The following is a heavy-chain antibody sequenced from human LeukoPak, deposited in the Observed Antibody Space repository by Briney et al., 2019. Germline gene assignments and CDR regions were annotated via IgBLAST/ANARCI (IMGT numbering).Heavy chain of an antibody. V-gene: IGHV3-64*01. J-gene: IGHJ4*02. CDR2: ISSNGGST. Sequence: GGSLRLSCAASGFTFSSYAMHWVRQAAGKGLEYVSAISSNGGSTYYANSVKGRFTISRDNSKNTLYLQMGSLRAEDMAVYYCARDRGITGTTYYDYWGQGTLVTVSS. CDR3: ARDRGITGTTYYDY. D-gene: IGHD1-20*01. CDR1: GFTFSSYA.